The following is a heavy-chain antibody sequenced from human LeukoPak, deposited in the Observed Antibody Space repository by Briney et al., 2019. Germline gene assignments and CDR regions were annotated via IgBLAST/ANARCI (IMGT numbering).Heavy chain of an antibody. V-gene: IGHV1-8*03. CDR2: MNPNSGNT. D-gene: IGHD3-22*01. Sequence: ASVKVSCKASGYTFTSYDINWVRQATGQGLEWMGWMNPNSGNTGYAQKFQGRVTITRNTSISTAYMELSSLRSEDTAVYYCAKVGLDRDTMIVVVIGYFDYWGQGTLVTVSS. CDR3: AKVGLDRDTMIVVVIGYFDY. J-gene: IGHJ4*02. CDR1: GYTFTSYD.